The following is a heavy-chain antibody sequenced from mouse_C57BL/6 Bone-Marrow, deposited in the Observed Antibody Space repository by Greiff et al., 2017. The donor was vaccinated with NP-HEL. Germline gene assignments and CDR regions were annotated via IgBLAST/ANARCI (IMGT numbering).Heavy chain of an antibody. CDR1: GYTFTDYY. CDR3: ACDYDYMDY. CDR2: INPNNGGT. J-gene: IGHJ4*01. V-gene: IGHV1-26*01. Sequence: EVQLQQSGPELVKPGASVKISCKASGYTFTDYYMNWVKQSHGKSLEWIGDINPNNGGTNYNEKFKSKATLTVDTSSSTAYMQLSSLTSEDSAVYYCACDYDYMDYWGQGTSVTVSS. D-gene: IGHD2-4*01.